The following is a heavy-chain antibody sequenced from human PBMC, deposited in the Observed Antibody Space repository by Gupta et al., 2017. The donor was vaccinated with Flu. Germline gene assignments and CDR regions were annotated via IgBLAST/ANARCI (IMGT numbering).Heavy chain of an antibody. V-gene: IGHV3-74*01. D-gene: IGHD2-21*02. J-gene: IGHJ4*02. CDR3: ARDDLARTYCGGDCYFDY. CDR1: GFTFSSYW. CDR2: INSDGSST. Sequence: EVQLVESGGGLVQPGGSLRLSCAASGFTFSSYWMHWVRQAPGKGLVWVSRINSDGSSTRYADSVKGRFTISRDNAKNTLYLQMNNLRAEDTAVYYCARDDLARTYCGGDCYFDYWGQGTLVIVSS.